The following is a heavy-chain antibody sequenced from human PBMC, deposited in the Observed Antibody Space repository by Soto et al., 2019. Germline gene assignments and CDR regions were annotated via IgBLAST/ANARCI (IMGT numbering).Heavy chain of an antibody. V-gene: IGHV4-59*01. Sequence: PSETLSLTCTVSGGSISSYYWSWFRQPPGKGLEWIGYLFYSGNTNTNPSLRSRVTMSVDTSKTQFSLRLTSVTAADTAVYYCASADGDNFVPFNNWGQGTLVTVSS. J-gene: IGHJ4*02. CDR1: GGSISSYY. CDR3: ASADGDNFVPFNN. D-gene: IGHD6-6*01. CDR2: LFYSGNT.